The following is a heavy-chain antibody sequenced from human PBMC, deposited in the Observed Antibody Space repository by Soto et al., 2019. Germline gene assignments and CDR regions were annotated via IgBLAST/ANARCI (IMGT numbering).Heavy chain of an antibody. D-gene: IGHD6-19*01. CDR1: GYTFISYG. CDR3: ASGSVAGQDYFGY. CDR2: ISVYNGNT. J-gene: IGHJ4*02. V-gene: IGHV1-18*01. Sequence: GASVKVSCKASGYTFISYGFTWVRQAPGQGLEWMGWISVYNGNTKYAQKFQGRVTMTTDTSTSTAYMELRSLRSDDTAVYYCASGSVAGQDYFGYWGQGTLVTVSS.